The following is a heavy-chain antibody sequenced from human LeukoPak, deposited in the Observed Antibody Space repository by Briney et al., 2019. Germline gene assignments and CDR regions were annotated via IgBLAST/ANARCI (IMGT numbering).Heavy chain of an antibody. CDR3: ARDKVGDYYYYGMDV. D-gene: IGHD3-10*01. CDR1: GFTVSSNY. CDR2: IYSGGST. J-gene: IGHJ6*02. V-gene: IGHV3-66*01. Sequence: PGGSLRLSCAASGFTVSSNYMSWVRQAPGKGLEWVSVIYSGGSTYYADSVKGRFTISRDNSKNTLYLQMNSLRAEDTAVYYCARDKVGDYYYYGMDVRGQGTTVTVSS.